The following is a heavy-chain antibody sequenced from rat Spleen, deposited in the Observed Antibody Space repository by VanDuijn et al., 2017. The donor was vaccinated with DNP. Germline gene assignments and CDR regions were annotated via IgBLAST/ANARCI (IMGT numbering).Heavy chain of an antibody. Sequence: EVQLVESGGGSVQPGRSMKLSCAASGFTFSSFPMAWVRQTPTKGLDWVATISNTGDSTYYRDSVKGRFTISRDNAKSTLYLQMDSLRSEDSATYYCATPAYYEYKGSYWGQGVMVTVSS. CDR3: ATPAYYEYKGSY. CDR2: ISNTGDST. D-gene: IGHD1-1*01. CDR1: GFTFSSFP. V-gene: IGHV5-46*01. J-gene: IGHJ2*01.